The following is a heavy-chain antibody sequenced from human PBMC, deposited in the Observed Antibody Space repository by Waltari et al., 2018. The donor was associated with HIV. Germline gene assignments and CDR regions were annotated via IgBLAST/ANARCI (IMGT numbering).Heavy chain of an antibody. V-gene: IGHV5-51*03. CDR3: VLGMVVTATHEYSQH. D-gene: IGHD2-21*02. J-gene: IGHJ1*01. Sequence: EVQLVQSGAEVKKPGESLKLSCKGSGFSFTTSWIGWVRQMPGKGLEWMAIIYPGDSDTRYSPSFQGQVTISADKSISTAYLQWSSLKASDTAMYYCVLGMVVTATHEYSQHWGQGTLVTVSS. CDR1: GFSFTTSW. CDR2: IYPGDSDT.